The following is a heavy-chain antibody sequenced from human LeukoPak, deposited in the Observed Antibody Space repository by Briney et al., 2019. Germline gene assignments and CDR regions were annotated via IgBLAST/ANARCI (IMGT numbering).Heavy chain of an antibody. CDR2: INHSGST. V-gene: IGHV4-34*01. CDR3: ARGHPLYSSGWYRYYYGMDV. CDR1: GGSFSGYY. Sequence: SETLSLTCAVYGGSFSGYYWSWIRQPPGKGLEWIGEINHSGSTNYNTSLKSRVTISVDTSKNQFSLKLSSVTAADTAVYYCARGHPLYSSGWYRYYYGMDVWGQGTTVTVSS. J-gene: IGHJ6*02. D-gene: IGHD6-19*01.